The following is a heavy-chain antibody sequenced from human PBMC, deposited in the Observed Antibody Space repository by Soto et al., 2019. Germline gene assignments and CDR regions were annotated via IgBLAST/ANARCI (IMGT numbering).Heavy chain of an antibody. CDR1: GFTFSSNW. J-gene: IGHJ4*02. Sequence: PGGSLRLSCATSGFTFSSNWMHWVRQALGKGLVWVSRINSDGSITSYADSVKGHFTISRDNAKNTLYLQMNSLRAEDTAVYYCARGSSSWYVSFDYWGQGILVTVSS. CDR2: INSDGSIT. CDR3: ARGSSSWYVSFDY. V-gene: IGHV3-74*01. D-gene: IGHD6-13*01.